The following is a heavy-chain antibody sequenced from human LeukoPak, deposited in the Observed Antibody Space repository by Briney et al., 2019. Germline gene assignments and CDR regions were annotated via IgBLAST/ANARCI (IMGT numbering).Heavy chain of an antibody. V-gene: IGHV3-23*01. CDR1: GFTFDDYG. Sequence: GGSLRLSCAASGFTFDDYGMSWVRQAPGKGLEWVSAISGSGGSTYYADSVKGRFTISRDNSKNTLYLQMNSLRAEDTAVYYCAKDGGGSYPPYYMDVWGKGTTVTISS. CDR3: AKDGGGSYPPYYMDV. J-gene: IGHJ6*03. D-gene: IGHD1-26*01. CDR2: ISGSGGST.